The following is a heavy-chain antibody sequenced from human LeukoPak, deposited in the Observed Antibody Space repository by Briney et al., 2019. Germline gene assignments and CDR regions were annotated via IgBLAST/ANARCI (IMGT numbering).Heavy chain of an antibody. Sequence: PGGSLRLSCAASGFIFNDHGMSWVRQGPGKGLEWVSGINWNGGNTNYADSVNGRFTISRDNAKNSLYLQMNSLRAEDTALYYCARGDFYYYMDVWGKGTTVTVSS. CDR2: INWNGGNT. CDR3: ARGDFYYYMDV. CDR1: GFIFNDHG. J-gene: IGHJ6*03. V-gene: IGHV3-20*04.